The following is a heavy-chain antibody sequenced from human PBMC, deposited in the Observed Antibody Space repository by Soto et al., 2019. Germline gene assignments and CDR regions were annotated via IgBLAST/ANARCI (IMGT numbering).Heavy chain of an antibody. CDR3: ARDRLRXNWNDFPYYYYGMDV. V-gene: IGHV3-30-3*01. Sequence: PGGLLSLSCAASGFTFSSYAMHWVRQAPGKGLEWVAVISYDGSNKYYADSVKGRFTISRDNSKNTLYLQMNSLRAEDTAVYYCARDRLRXNWNDFPYYYYGMDVWGQGTTVTVSS. CDR1: GFTFSSYA. D-gene: IGHD1-1*01. CDR2: ISYDGSNK. J-gene: IGHJ6*02.